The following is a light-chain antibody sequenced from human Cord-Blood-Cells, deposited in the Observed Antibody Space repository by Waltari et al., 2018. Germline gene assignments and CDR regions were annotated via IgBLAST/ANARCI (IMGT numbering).Light chain of an antibody. CDR2: DAS. CDR1: QSISSC. J-gene: IGKJ1*01. CDR3: QQYNSYSPT. V-gene: IGKV1-5*01. Sequence: DIQMTQSPSTPSASVADIVTITCRASQSISSCLAWYQQKPGKAPKLLIYDASSLESGVPSRFSGSGSGTEFTLTISSLQPDDFATYYCQQYNSYSPTFGQGTKVEIK.